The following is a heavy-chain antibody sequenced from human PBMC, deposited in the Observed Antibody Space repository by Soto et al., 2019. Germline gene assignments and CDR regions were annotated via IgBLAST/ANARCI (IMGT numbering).Heavy chain of an antibody. CDR3: AKERADY. J-gene: IGHJ4*02. CDR2: ISYDGSNK. Sequence: GSLRLSCAASGFTFSSYGMHWVRQAPGKGLEWVAVISYDGSNKYYADSVKGRFTISRDNSKNTLYLQMNSLRAEDTAVYYCAKERADYWGQGTLVTVSS. V-gene: IGHV3-30*18. CDR1: GFTFSSYG.